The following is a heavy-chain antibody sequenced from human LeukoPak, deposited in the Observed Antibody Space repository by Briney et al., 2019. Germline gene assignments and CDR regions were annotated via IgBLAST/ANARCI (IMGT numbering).Heavy chain of an antibody. V-gene: IGHV3-7*01. Sequence: PGGSLRLSCAASGFTFSNYWMSWVRQVPGKGLEWLANIKVDGSEAYYVDSLKGRFTISRDNAKNSLYLQMNGLRAEDTAVYYCARDPYSGDYGPYYYYYMDVWGKGTTVTISS. J-gene: IGHJ6*03. D-gene: IGHD1-26*01. CDR2: IKVDGSEA. CDR3: ARDPYSGDYGPYYYYYMDV. CDR1: GFTFSNYW.